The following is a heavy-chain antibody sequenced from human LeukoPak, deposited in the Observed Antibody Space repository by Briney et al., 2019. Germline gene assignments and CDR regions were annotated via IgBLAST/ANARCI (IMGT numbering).Heavy chain of an antibody. D-gene: IGHD3-22*01. CDR3: AKSGGEYTMIVVVIPFDY. CDR1: GFTFSSYA. CDR2: ISGSGGST. Sequence: GGSLRLSCAASGFTFSSYAMSWVRQAPGKGLEWVSAISGSGGSTYYADSVKGRFTISRDNSKNTLYLQMNSLGAEDTAVYYCAKSGGEYTMIVVVIPFDYRGQGTLVTVYS. J-gene: IGHJ4*02. V-gene: IGHV3-23*01.